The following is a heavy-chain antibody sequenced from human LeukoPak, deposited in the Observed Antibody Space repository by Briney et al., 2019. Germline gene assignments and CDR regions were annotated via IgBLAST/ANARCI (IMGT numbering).Heavy chain of an antibody. Sequence: SETLSLTCTVSGGSISRSSSYWGWIRQPPGKGLEWIASIYYSGNTYYNPSLKRRVNISVDTSKNQVSLKLSSVTAADTAVYYCARRRTVSTTGRFDPWGQGILVTVSS. CDR3: ARRRTVSTTGRFDP. V-gene: IGHV4-39*01. D-gene: IGHD5/OR15-5a*01. J-gene: IGHJ5*02. CDR1: GGSISRSSSY. CDR2: IYYSGNT.